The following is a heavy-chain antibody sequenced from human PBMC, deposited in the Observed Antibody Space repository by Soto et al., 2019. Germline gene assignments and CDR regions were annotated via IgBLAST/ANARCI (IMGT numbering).Heavy chain of an antibody. CDR3: ARLYSSSWPYQGLDV. V-gene: IGHV1-8*01. D-gene: IGHD6-13*01. CDR1: GYTFTSYD. Sequence: QVQLVQSGAEVKKPGASVKVSCKASGYTFTSYDINWVRQATGQGREWMGWMNPNSGNTGYAQKFQGRVTMTRNTSISTAYMELSSLRSEDTAVYYCARLYSSSWPYQGLDVWGQGTTVTVSS. J-gene: IGHJ6*02. CDR2: MNPNSGNT.